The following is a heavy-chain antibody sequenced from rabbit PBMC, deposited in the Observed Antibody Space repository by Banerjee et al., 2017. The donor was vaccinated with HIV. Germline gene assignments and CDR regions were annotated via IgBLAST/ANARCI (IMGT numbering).Heavy chain of an antibody. CDR3: ARDRSL. J-gene: IGHJ4*01. CDR2: IDPVFGIT. CDR1: GFDFSSYYM. V-gene: IGHV1S45*01. Sequence: QEQLKESGGGLVQPGGSLKLSCKASGFDFSSYYMSWVRQAPGKGLEWIGYIDPVFGITYYASWVNGRFTISKTSSTTVTLQMTSLTAADTATYFCARDRSLWGPGTLVTVS.